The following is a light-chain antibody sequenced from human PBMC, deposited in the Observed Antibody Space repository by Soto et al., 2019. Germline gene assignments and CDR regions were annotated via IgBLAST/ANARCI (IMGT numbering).Light chain of an antibody. CDR3: QQYNNWPPT. CDR2: GAS. CDR1: QSVSSN. Sequence: EIVMTQSPATLSVSPGERATLSCRATQSVSSNLAWYQQKPGQAPRLLIYGASTRANGIPARFSGSRSWTKFTLTIRSLQSEDFAVHYCQQYNNWPPTFGQGTRLEIK. J-gene: IGKJ5*01. V-gene: IGKV3-15*01.